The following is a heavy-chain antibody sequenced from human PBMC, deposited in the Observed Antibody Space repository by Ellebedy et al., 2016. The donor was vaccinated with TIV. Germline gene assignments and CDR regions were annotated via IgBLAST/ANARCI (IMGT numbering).Heavy chain of an antibody. D-gene: IGHD3-22*01. J-gene: IGHJ3*02. CDR1: GFTFSSYD. Sequence: GESLKISCAASGFTFSSYDMHWVRRATGKGLEWVSAIGTAGDTYYPGSVKGRFTISRENAKNSLYLQMNSLRAGDTAVYYCARATTSGYYYEDAFDIWGQGTMVTVSS. V-gene: IGHV3-13*01. CDR3: ARATTSGYYYEDAFDI. CDR2: IGTAGDT.